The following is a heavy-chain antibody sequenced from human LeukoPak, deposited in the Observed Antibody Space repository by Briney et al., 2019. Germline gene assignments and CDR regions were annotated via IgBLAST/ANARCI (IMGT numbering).Heavy chain of an antibody. Sequence: GGSLRLSCAASGFTFRTYAMHWVRQAPGKGLEWVAAISYDGSNEYYVDFVKCRFTISRDNSKNTLYLQMKSLRAEDTAVYYCYTSSIAAPAYDYWGQGTLVTVSS. CDR2: ISYDGSNE. CDR3: YTSSIAAPAYDY. CDR1: GFTFRTYA. V-gene: IGHV3-30*03. J-gene: IGHJ4*02. D-gene: IGHD6-13*01.